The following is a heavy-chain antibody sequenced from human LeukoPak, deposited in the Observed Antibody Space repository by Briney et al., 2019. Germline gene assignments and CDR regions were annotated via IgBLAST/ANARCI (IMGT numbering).Heavy chain of an antibody. D-gene: IGHD3-22*01. CDR3: ATSRTLDSSGYYCFDY. J-gene: IGHJ4*02. CDR1: GYTFTSYY. Sequence: GASVKVSCKASGYTFTSYYMHWVRHAPGQGLEWMGIINPSGGSTSYTQKFQGRVTMTRDTSTSTVYMELSSLRSEDTAVYYCATSRTLDSSGYYCFDYWGQGTLVTVSS. V-gene: IGHV1-46*01. CDR2: INPSGGST.